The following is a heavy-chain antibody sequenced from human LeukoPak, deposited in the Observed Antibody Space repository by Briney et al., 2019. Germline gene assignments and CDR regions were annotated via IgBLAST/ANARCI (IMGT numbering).Heavy chain of an antibody. J-gene: IGHJ4*02. Sequence: GGSLRLSCAASGFTFSSYAMHWVRQAPGKGLEWVAVISYDGSNKYYADSVKCRFTISRDNSKNTLYLQMNSLRAEDTAAYYCARETLSSSWFHFDYWGQGTLVTDSS. D-gene: IGHD6-13*01. CDR3: ARETLSSSWFHFDY. V-gene: IGHV3-30*01. CDR1: GFTFSSYA. CDR2: ISYDGSNK.